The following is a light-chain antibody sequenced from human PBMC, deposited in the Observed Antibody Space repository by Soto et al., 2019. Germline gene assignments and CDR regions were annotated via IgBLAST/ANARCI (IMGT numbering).Light chain of an antibody. CDR2: DAY. J-gene: IGKJ5*01. CDR3: QQRHMWPIT. CDR1: QSFRGL. Sequence: VLTQCPITLYLSPGERATLSCRASQSFRGLLAWYQQEPGQAPRLLIYDAYNRATGIPPRFSGSGSGTDFTLTISSLEPEDSAVYYCQQRHMWPITFAQGTRLEIK. V-gene: IGKV3-11*01.